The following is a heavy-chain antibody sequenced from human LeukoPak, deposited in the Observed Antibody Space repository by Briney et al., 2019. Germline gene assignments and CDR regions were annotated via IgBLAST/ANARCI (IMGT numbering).Heavy chain of an antibody. CDR1: GGSFSGYY. CDR3: ARGRDPY. V-gene: IGHV4-34*01. D-gene: IGHD5-24*01. J-gene: IGHJ4*02. Sequence: NPSETLSLTCAVYGGSFSGYYWTWIRQPPGRGLEWIGEINRSGSTNYNPSLKSRVTISVDTSKSQFSLKLNSVTAADTAMYYCARGRDPYWGQGTLVTVCS. CDR2: INRSGST.